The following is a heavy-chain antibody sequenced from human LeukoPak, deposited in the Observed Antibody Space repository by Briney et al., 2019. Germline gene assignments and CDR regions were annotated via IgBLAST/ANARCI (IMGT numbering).Heavy chain of an antibody. J-gene: IGHJ4*02. Sequence: KPSETLSLTCTVSGGSISSSSYYWGWIRQPPGKGLEWIGSIYYSGSTYYNPSLKSRVTISVDTSKNQFSLKLSSVTAADTAVYYCARYQHHKIVVVIFHSYYFDYWGQGTLVTVSS. V-gene: IGHV4-39*01. D-gene: IGHD3-22*01. CDR1: GGSISSSSYY. CDR2: IYYSGST. CDR3: ARYQHHKIVVVIFHSYYFDY.